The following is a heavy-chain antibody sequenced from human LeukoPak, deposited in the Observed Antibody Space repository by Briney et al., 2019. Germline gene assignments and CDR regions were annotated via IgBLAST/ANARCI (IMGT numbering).Heavy chain of an antibody. CDR1: AYIFTGYY. V-gene: IGHV1-2*02. CDR3: ASELSRGDEGFDY. CDR2: INPNSAGT. Sequence: GASVKVSCKASAYIFTGYYIHWVRQAPGQGLEWMGWINPNSAGTNYAQKFQGRVIMTRDTSTSTVYMELSSLRSEDTAVYYCASELSRGDEGFDYWGQGTLVTVSS. D-gene: IGHD3-10*01. J-gene: IGHJ4*02.